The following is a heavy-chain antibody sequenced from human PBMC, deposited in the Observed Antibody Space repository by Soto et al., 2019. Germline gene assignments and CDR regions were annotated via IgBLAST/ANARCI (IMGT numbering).Heavy chain of an antibody. CDR1: GLTFSSYS. J-gene: IGHJ4*02. CDR2: ISSSSSTI. Sequence: PGGSLRLSCAASGLTFSSYSMNWVRQAPGKGLEWVSYISSSSSTIYYADSVKGRFTISRDSAKNSLYLQMNSLRAEDTAVYYCVRDAPDFDYWGQGTLVTVSS. V-gene: IGHV3-48*01. CDR3: VRDAPDFDY.